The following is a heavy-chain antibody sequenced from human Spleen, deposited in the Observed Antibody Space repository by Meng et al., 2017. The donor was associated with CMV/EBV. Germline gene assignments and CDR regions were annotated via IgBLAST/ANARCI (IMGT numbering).Heavy chain of an antibody. CDR1: GFTFGSYT. CDR2: ISAIDDST. Sequence: GESLKISCAASGFTFGSYTMSWVRQSAGKGLECVALISAIDDSTYYADSVKGRFTISRDNSKNTVSLEMHSLRVEDTAMYYCAKTRNGYGGQDYWGQGTLVTVSS. CDR3: AKTRNGYGGQDY. V-gene: IGHV3-23*01. D-gene: IGHD5-12*01. J-gene: IGHJ4*02.